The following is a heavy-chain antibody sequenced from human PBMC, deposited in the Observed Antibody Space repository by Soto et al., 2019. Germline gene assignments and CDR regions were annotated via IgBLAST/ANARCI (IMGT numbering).Heavy chain of an antibody. D-gene: IGHD3-3*02. CDR1: EFTFTSST. CDR2: IVVGSGNT. CDR3: AAADEGWKLALDV. J-gene: IGHJ6*02. Sequence: SVKVSCKASEFTFTSSTVQWVRQARGQRLEWIGWIVVGSGNTNYAQKFQERVTITRDMSTSTAYMELSSLRSEDTAVYYCAAADEGWKLALDVWRQGTTVTVSS. V-gene: IGHV1-58*01.